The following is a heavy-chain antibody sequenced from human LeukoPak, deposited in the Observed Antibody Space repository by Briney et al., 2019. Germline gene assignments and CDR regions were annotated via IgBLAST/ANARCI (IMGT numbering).Heavy chain of an antibody. CDR3: ARGRYSGMDV. V-gene: IGHV3-30-3*01. CDR1: GFTFSGYD. Sequence: GGSLRLSCAASGFTFSGYDMHWVRQAPGKGLEWVTIISYEGSNKDYADSVKGRFTISRDNSRNTLYLQLNSLRAEDTAVYYCARGRYSGMDVWGQGTTVTVSS. CDR2: ISYEGSNK. J-gene: IGHJ6*02.